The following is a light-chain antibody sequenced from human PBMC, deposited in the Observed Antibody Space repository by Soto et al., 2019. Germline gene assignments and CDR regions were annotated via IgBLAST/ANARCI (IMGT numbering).Light chain of an antibody. V-gene: IGKV1-39*01. CDR2: AAS. Sequence: DIQMTQSPSSLSASVGDTVTITCRASQSISVHLNWYQQKPGKVPKLLIYAASNLQSGVTSRFSGSGSETEFALTISSLQPEDFATYDCQQSYITPYTFGQGTKLEIK. J-gene: IGKJ2*01. CDR1: QSISVH. CDR3: QQSYITPYT.